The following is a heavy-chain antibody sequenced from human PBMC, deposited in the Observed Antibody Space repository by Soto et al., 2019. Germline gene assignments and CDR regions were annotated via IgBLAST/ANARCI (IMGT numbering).Heavy chain of an antibody. J-gene: IGHJ5*02. CDR1: GGTFSSYA. CDR2: IIPIFGTA. V-gene: IGHV1-69*06. CDR3: ARAKIGYSYGYHWFDP. D-gene: IGHD5-18*01. Sequence: ASVKVSCKASGGTFSSYAISWVRQAPGQGLEWMGGIIPIFGTANYAQKFQGRVTITADKSTSTAYMELSSLRSEDTAVYYCARAKIGYSYGYHWFDPWGQGTLVTVFS.